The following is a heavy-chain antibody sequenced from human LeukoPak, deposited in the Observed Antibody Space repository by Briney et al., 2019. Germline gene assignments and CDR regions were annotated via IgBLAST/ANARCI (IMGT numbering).Heavy chain of an antibody. CDR3: AREAADSNWFDP. J-gene: IGHJ5*02. CDR1: GDSISSDGYY. Sequence: SQTLSLTCIVSGDSISSDGYYWSWIRQHPGKGLEWIGYIYYSGSTYYNPSLKSRVTISVDTSKDQFSLKLSSVTAADTAVYYCAREAADSNWFDPWGQGTLVTVSS. D-gene: IGHD6-13*01. CDR2: IYYSGST. V-gene: IGHV4-31*03.